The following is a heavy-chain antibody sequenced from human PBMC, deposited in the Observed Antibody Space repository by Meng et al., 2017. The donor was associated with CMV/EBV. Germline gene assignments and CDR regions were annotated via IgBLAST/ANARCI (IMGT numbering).Heavy chain of an antibody. CDR2: ISSSGSTI. CDR1: GFTFSSYE. V-gene: IGHV3-48*03. Sequence: GGSLRLSCAASGFTFSSYEMSWVRQAPGKGLEWVSYISSSGSTIYYADSVKGRFTISRDNAKNSLYLQMNSLRAEDTAVYYCARAPPVYDFWDVWGQGTTVTVSS. J-gene: IGHJ6*02. CDR3: ARAPPVYDFWDV. D-gene: IGHD3-3*01.